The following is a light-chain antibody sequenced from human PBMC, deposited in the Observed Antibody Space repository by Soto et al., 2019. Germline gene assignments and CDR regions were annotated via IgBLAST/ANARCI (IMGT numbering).Light chain of an antibody. Sequence: EIVMTQSPATLSVSPGERATLSCRASQSVSSNLAWYQQRPGQAPRLLIYGASTRATGIPARFSGSGSGTDFPLTISTLQSEDFAIYYCQQYNNWPRTFGQGTKADIK. CDR2: GAS. V-gene: IGKV3-15*01. CDR1: QSVSSN. CDR3: QQYNNWPRT. J-gene: IGKJ1*01.